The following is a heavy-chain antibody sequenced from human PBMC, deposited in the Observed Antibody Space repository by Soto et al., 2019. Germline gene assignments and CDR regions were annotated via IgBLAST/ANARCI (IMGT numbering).Heavy chain of an antibody. Sequence: SETLSLTCTVSGGSISSDNCLWGWIRQPPGKGLEWIGNIYYRGTTYYNPSLKSRVTISVDTSKNQFSLKLSSVTAADTAVYYCARRMEDSTGKSFDYWGLGTLVTVSS. CDR3: ARRMEDSTGKSFDY. J-gene: IGHJ4*02. CDR2: IYYRGTT. D-gene: IGHD3-22*01. V-gene: IGHV4-39*01. CDR1: GGSISSDNCL.